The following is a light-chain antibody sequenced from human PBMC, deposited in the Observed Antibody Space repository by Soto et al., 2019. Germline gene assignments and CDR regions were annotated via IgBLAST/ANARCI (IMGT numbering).Light chain of an antibody. CDR2: EVN. V-gene: IGLV2-14*01. J-gene: IGLJ2*01. Sequence: QLVLTQPASLSGSPGQSITISCTGTSSDIGAYDYVSWFQQHPGKAPKLMISEVNNRPSGVSNRFSGSKSGNTAYLTISGLQVEDEAEYYCAAWDDSLNGYVVFGGGTKLTVL. CDR1: SSDIGAYDY. CDR3: AAWDDSLNGYVV.